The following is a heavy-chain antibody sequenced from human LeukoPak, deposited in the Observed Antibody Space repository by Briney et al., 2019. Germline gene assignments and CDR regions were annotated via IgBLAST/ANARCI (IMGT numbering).Heavy chain of an antibody. CDR2: IKQDGSEK. CDR1: GFTFSSYW. J-gene: IGHJ5*02. V-gene: IGHV3-7*03. D-gene: IGHD3-10*01. CDR3: AKHVLTTYMVRGVIGWFDP. Sequence: GGSLRLSCAASGFTFSSYWMSWVRQAPGKGLEWVANIKQDGSEKYYVDSVEGRFTISRDNSENSLYLQMNSLRAEDTAVYYCAKHVLTTYMVRGVIGWFDPWGQGTLVTVSS.